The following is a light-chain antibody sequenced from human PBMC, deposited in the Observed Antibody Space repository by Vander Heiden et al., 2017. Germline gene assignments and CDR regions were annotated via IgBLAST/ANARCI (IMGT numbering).Light chain of an antibody. CDR1: QGISDD. CDR2: ATS. Sequence: DIQMTQSPSSLSASVGDRVTITCRASQGISDDLHWYQQKPGKAPKRLIYATSSLQSGVSSRFSGSGSGTEFTLTISSLQPEDFATYYCLQHNSFPTFGQGTKQEIK. J-gene: IGKJ2*01. V-gene: IGKV1-17*01. CDR3: LQHNSFPT.